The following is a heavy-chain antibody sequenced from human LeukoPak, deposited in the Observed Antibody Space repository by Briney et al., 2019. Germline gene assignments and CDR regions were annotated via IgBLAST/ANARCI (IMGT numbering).Heavy chain of an antibody. D-gene: IGHD6-19*01. CDR2: ISYDGSNK. CDR1: GFTFSSYA. Sequence: GGSLRLSCAASGFTFSSYAMHWVRQAPGKGLEWVAVISYDGSNKYYADSVKGRFTISRDNSKNTLYLQMNSLRAEDTAVYYCAKDGYSSGWYQIGFDYWGQGTLVTVSS. CDR3: AKDGYSSGWYQIGFDY. J-gene: IGHJ4*02. V-gene: IGHV3-30-3*01.